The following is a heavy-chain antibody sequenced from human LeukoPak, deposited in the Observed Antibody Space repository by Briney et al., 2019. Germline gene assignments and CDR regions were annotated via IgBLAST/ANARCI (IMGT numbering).Heavy chain of an antibody. CDR1: GRAITTYM. CDR2: ISDRGGYI. D-gene: IGHD3-16*01. CDR3: VRDLWARGETVAIGPFDP. Sequence: KSGGSLRLSCAASGRAITTYMMSWVRQAPGKGLEWVSSISDRGGYIYYADSVKGRFTISRDNARDEVSLQMSSLRVEDTAIYYCVRDLWARGETVAIGPFDPWGQGTLVTVSS. V-gene: IGHV3-21*04. J-gene: IGHJ5*02.